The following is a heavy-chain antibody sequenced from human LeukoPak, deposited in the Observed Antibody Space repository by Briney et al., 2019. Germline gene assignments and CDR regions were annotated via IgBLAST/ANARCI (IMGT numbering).Heavy chain of an antibody. CDR3: ARDREPDAFDI. Sequence: GGSLRLSCAASGFTFSNYGMTWVRQAPGKGLEWVSYISSSGSTIYYADSVKGRFTVSRDSAKNSLYLQMDSLKVEDTAVYYCARDREPDAFDIWGQGTMVTVSS. D-gene: IGHD1-26*01. CDR1: GFTFSNYG. J-gene: IGHJ3*02. V-gene: IGHV3-48*04. CDR2: ISSSGSTI.